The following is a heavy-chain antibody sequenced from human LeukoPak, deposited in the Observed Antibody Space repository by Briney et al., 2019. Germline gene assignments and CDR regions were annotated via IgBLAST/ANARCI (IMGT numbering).Heavy chain of an antibody. CDR3: ARGPYSSSSLRNFDY. CDR1: GFTFSSYA. V-gene: IGHV3-30-3*01. D-gene: IGHD6-13*01. Sequence: GGSLRLSCAASGFTFSSYAMHWVRQAPGKGLEWVAVISYDGSNKYYADSVKGRFTISRDNSKNTLYLQMNSLRAEDTAVYYCARGPYSSSSLRNFDYWGQGTLVTVSS. J-gene: IGHJ4*02. CDR2: ISYDGSNK.